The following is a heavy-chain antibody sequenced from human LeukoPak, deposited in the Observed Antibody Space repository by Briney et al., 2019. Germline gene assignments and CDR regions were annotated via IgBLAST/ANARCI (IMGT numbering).Heavy chain of an antibody. Sequence: SETLSLTCAVYGGSFSGYYWSWIRQPPGKGLGWDGEIQHRGSNNFNPTLKSRVTISVDTSKNQFSLKLSSVTAADTAVYYCARAASVGMVRGEPGGVDYWGQGTLVAVSS. D-gene: IGHD3-10*01. CDR2: IQHRGSN. CDR1: GGSFSGYY. V-gene: IGHV4-34*01. CDR3: ARAASVGMVRGEPGGVDY. J-gene: IGHJ4*02.